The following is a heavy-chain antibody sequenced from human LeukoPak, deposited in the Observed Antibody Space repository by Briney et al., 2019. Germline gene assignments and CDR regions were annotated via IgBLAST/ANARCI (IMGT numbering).Heavy chain of an antibody. D-gene: IGHD1-1*01. Sequence: PGGSLILSCAASGFSVNTYFMTWVRQAPGKGLEWVSVIHNGGNTYYADSVRGRFTISRDNSKNTLLLQMNSLRAEDTAVYYCARENWYSFDYWGQGTQVTVSS. J-gene: IGHJ4*02. CDR1: GFSVNTYF. CDR2: IHNGGNT. CDR3: ARENWYSFDY. V-gene: IGHV3-53*01.